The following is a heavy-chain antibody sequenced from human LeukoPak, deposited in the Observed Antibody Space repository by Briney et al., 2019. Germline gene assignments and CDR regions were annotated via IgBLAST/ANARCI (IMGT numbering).Heavy chain of an antibody. J-gene: IGHJ4*02. CDR3: AREERGTFDY. D-gene: IGHD3-16*01. Sequence: GRSLRLSCAASGFTFDDYAMHWVRQAPGKGLEWVSGISWNSGSIGYADSVKGRFTISRDNAKNSLYLQMNSLRAEDTAVYYCAREERGTFDYWGQGTLVTVSS. V-gene: IGHV3-9*01. CDR2: ISWNSGSI. CDR1: GFTFDDYA.